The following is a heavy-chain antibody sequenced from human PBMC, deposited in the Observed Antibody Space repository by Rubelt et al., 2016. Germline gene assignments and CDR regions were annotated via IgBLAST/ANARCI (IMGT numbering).Heavy chain of an antibody. V-gene: IGHV3-30*12. J-gene: IGHJ4*02. D-gene: IGHD1-26*01. Sequence: GFTFSSYGMHWVRQAPGKGLEWVAVISYDGSNKYYADSVKGRFTISRDNSKNTLYLQMNSLKTEDTAVYYCTTDLEKELLLDYWGQGTLVTVSS. CDR1: GFTFSSYG. CDR3: TTDLEKELLLDY. CDR2: ISYDGSNK.